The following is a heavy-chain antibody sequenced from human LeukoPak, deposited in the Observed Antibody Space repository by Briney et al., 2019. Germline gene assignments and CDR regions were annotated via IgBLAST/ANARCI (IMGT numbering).Heavy chain of an antibody. J-gene: IGHJ4*02. D-gene: IGHD5-24*01. CDR3: ARDQWLDY. CDR2: IGTSGNTI. Sequence: GGSLRLSCAASGFTFSGYIMNWVRQAPGKGLEWVSFIGTSGNTIYYADSVKGRFTVSSDNAKNALYLQMNSLTAGDTSVYYCARDQWLDYWGQGTLVTVSS. V-gene: IGHV3-48*01. CDR1: GFTFSGYI.